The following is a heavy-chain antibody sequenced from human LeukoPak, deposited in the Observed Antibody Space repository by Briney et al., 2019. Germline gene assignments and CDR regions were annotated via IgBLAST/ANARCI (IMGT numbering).Heavy chain of an antibody. CDR2: INNDGTTT. J-gene: IGHJ4*02. CDR1: GFTFGTHW. D-gene: IGHD2-2*01. Sequence: GGSLRLSCAASGFTFGTHWMHWVRHAPGRGVVWVSCINNDGTTTNYADSVKGRFTISRDNAKSTLYLQMNSLRAEDTAVYYCLSCISPNCYEFWGQGVPVTVSS. CDR3: LSCISPNCYEF. V-gene: IGHV3-74*01.